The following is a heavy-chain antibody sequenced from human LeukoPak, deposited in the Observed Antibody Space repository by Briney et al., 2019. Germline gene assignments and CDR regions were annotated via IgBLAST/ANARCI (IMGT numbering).Heavy chain of an antibody. CDR1: GFTLRSYA. D-gene: IGHD6-19*01. CDR3: AKDVEATISSGGYYFDY. V-gene: IGHV3-23*01. CDR2: ISGSDGST. J-gene: IGHJ4*02. Sequence: GGSLRLSCAASGFTLRSYAMSWVRQAPGKGLEWVSAISGSDGSTHYADSVKGRFTISRDISNNGLYLQMNSLRAEDTAVYYCAKDVEATISSGGYYFDYWGQGTLVTVSS.